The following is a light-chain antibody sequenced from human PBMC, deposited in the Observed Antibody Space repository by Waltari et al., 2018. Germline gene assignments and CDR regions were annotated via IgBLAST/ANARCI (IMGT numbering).Light chain of an antibody. Sequence: SYELTQPPSVSVSPGQTASITCSGDKLGNRYACWYQQRPGQSPVLVIYQDSKRPAGLHGRFSGSNSWNTATLTIGGTQAMDEADYYYQAWDINTGVFGGGTKLTVL. CDR3: QAWDINTGV. V-gene: IGLV3-1*01. CDR1: KLGNRY. J-gene: IGLJ3*02. CDR2: QDS.